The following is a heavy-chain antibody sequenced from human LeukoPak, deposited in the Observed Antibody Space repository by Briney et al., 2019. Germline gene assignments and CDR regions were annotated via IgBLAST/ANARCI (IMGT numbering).Heavy chain of an antibody. J-gene: IGHJ6*02. CDR1: GYTFTSYC. CDR2: INPSGGST. V-gene: IGHV1-46*01. Sequence: ASVKVSCKASGYTFTSYCTHWVRQAPGQGLEWMGIINPSGGSTTYAQKFQGRVIMTSDTSTSTVYLELTSLRSDDTAVYYCAREGSSRRDGMDVWGQGTTVTVSS. D-gene: IGHD6-13*01. CDR3: AREGSSRRDGMDV.